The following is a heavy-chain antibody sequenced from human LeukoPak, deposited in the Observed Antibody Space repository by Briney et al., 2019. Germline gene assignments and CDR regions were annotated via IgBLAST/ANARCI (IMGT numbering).Heavy chain of an antibody. Sequence: PGGSLRLSCAASGFPFRNYGMTWVPRAPGKGLGCVACIRNSSGYIYYADSVKGRFTISRDNAKTSLFLQMNSLRAEDTAVYYCARGVAARAIDYWGQGTLVTVSS. V-gene: IGHV3-21*01. CDR1: GFPFRNYG. J-gene: IGHJ4*02. CDR3: ARGVAARAIDY. D-gene: IGHD6-6*01. CDR2: IRNSSGYI.